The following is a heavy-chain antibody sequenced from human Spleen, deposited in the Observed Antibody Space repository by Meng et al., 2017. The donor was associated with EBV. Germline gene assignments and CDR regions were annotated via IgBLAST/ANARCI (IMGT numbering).Heavy chain of an antibody. CDR3: ARGGTRTFNNNKTY. V-gene: IGHV1-2*06. D-gene: IGHD1/OR15-1a*01. CDR2: IIPNSGGT. CDR1: GYTFTGNY. J-gene: IGHJ4*02. Sequence: QVQQLQVAAEVKKPGAPVKVSCKASGYTFTGNYMHWVRQAPGQGLEWMGRIIPNSGGTYYAQKFQGRVTMTTDTSISTAYMELSRLTSDDTAVYYCARGGTRTFNNNKTYWGRGTLVTVSS.